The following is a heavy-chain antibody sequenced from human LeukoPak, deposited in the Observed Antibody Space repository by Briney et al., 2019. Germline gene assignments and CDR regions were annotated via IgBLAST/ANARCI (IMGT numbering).Heavy chain of an antibody. J-gene: IGHJ4*02. D-gene: IGHD5-12*01. CDR3: ATGVWLRLPHPLDY. Sequence: ASVKVSCKVSGYTLTELSMHWVRQAPGKGLEWMGGFDPEDGETIYAQKFQGRVTMTEDTSTDTAYMELSSLRSEDTAVYYCATGVWLRLPHPLDYWGQGTLVTVSS. CDR2: FDPEDGET. V-gene: IGHV1-24*01. CDR1: GYTLTELS.